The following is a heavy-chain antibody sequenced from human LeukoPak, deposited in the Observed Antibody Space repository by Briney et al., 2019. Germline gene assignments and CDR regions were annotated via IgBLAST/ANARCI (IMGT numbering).Heavy chain of an antibody. D-gene: IGHD3-22*01. Sequence: GGSLRLSCAASGFTFSDYHMSWIRQAPGKGLEWLSYISSSGSAIYYADSVKGRFTISGDNAKNSLYLQMNSLRAEDTAIYYCARNVKYHYDSSGYYFKDYWGQGTLVTVSS. V-gene: IGHV3-11*01. CDR3: ARNVKYHYDSSGYYFKDY. J-gene: IGHJ4*02. CDR2: ISSSGSAI. CDR1: GFTFSDYH.